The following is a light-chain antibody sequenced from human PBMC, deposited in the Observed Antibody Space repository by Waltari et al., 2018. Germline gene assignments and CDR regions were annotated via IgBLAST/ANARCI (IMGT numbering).Light chain of an antibody. CDR1: QSVSSSS. J-gene: IGKJ1*01. Sequence: DIVLTQSPGTLPLSPGERATLPCRASQSVSSSSLAWYQQKPGQAPRLLIYGASSRATGIPDRFSGSGSGTDFTLTISRLEPEDFAVYYCQQYGSSSWTFGQGTKVEIK. CDR2: GAS. V-gene: IGKV3-20*01. CDR3: QQYGSSSWT.